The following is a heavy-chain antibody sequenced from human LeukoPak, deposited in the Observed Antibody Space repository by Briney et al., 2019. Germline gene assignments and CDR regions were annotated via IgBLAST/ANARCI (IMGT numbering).Heavy chain of an antibody. Sequence: GGSLRLSCAASGFTVSSNYMSWVRQAPGKGLEWVSVIYSGGSTYYADSVKGRFTISRDNSKNTLYLQMNSLRAEDTAVYYCTTKIFGVVITPIDYWGQGTLVTVSS. J-gene: IGHJ4*02. CDR3: TTKIFGVVITPIDY. V-gene: IGHV3-66*01. CDR2: IYSGGST. CDR1: GFTVSSNY. D-gene: IGHD3-3*01.